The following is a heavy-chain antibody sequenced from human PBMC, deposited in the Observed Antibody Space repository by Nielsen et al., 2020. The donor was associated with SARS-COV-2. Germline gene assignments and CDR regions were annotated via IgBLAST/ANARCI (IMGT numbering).Heavy chain of an antibody. Sequence: SVKVSCKASGGTFSSYAISWVRQAPGQGLEWMGRIIPILGIANYAQKFQGRVTITADKSTSTAYMELSSLRSEDTAVYYCAREVSYSSSCRPLDYWGQGTLVTVSS. CDR2: IIPILGIA. J-gene: IGHJ4*02. CDR3: AREVSYSSSCRPLDY. V-gene: IGHV1-69*04. D-gene: IGHD6-13*01. CDR1: GGTFSSYA.